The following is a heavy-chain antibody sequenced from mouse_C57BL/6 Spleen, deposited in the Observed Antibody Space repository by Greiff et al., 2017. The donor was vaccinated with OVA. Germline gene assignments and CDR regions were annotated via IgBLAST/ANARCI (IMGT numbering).Heavy chain of an antibody. J-gene: IGHJ4*01. D-gene: IGHD2-5*01. Sequence: VQLQQPGAELVMPGASVKLSCKASGYTFTSYWMHWVKQRPGQGLEWIGEIDPSDSYTNYNQKFKGKSTLTVDKSSSTAYMQISSLTSEDSAVYYCARRIIYYSNYDYAMDYWGQGTSVTVSS. CDR3: ARRIIYYSNYDYAMDY. V-gene: IGHV1-69*01. CDR1: GYTFTSYW. CDR2: IDPSDSYT.